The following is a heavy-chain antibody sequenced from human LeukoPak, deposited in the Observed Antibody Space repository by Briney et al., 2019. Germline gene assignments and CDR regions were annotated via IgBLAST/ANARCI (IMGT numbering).Heavy chain of an antibody. J-gene: IGHJ4*02. V-gene: IGHV3-7*01. D-gene: IGHD6-13*01. Sequence: GGSLILSCAASGFTFSSYWMSWVRQAPGKGLEWVANIKQDGSEKYYVDSVKGRFTISRDNAKNSLYLQMNSLRAEDTAVYYCARDYSSRLLDYWGQGTLVTVSS. CDR1: GFTFSSYW. CDR3: ARDYSSRLLDY. CDR2: IKQDGSEK.